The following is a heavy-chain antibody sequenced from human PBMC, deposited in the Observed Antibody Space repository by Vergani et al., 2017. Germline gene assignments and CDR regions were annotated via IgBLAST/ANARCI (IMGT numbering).Heavy chain of an antibody. CDR3: ARGEGYNWNDGLFDY. CDR1: GGSISSYY. V-gene: IGHV4-59*01. J-gene: IGHJ4*02. Sequence: QVQLQESGPGLVKPSETLSLTCTVSGGSISSYYWSWLRQPPGKGLEWIGYIYYSGSTNYNPSLKSRVTISVDTSKNQFSLKLSSVTASDTAVYYWARGEGYNWNDGLFDYWGQGTLVTVSS. CDR2: IYYSGST. D-gene: IGHD1-1*01.